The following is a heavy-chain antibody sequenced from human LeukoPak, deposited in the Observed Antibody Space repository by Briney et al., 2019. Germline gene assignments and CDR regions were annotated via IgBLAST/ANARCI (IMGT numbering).Heavy chain of an antibody. CDR1: GFTIGNRA. D-gene: IGHD5-18*01. Sequence: GGSLRLSCAASGFTIGNRAMGWFRQASGNGLEWVSLNIGSGGTTYYAGSVKGRFTVFRDTSRNTLHLQMNNLRAEDTALYYCARRGYNYGQFDLWGPGTLVTVSS. CDR3: ARRGYNYGQFDL. J-gene: IGHJ4*02. CDR2: NIGSGGTT. V-gene: IGHV3-23*01.